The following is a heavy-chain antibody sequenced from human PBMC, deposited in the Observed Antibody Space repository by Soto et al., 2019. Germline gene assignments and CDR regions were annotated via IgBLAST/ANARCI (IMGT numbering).Heavy chain of an antibody. Sequence: ASVKVSCKASGGTFSSYAISWVRQAPGQGLEWMGGIIPIFGTANYAQKFQGRVTITADESTSTAYMELSSLRSEDTAVYYCASKESLYYGMDVWGQGTTVTVSS. D-gene: IGHD3-16*02. J-gene: IGHJ6*02. CDR3: ASKESLYYGMDV. V-gene: IGHV1-69*13. CDR2: IIPIFGTA. CDR1: GGTFSSYA.